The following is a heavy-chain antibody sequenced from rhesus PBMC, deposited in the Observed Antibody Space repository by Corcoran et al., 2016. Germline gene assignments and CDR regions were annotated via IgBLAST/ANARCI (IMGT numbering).Heavy chain of an antibody. J-gene: IGHJ4*01. V-gene: IGHV3-201*01. D-gene: IGHD1-26*01. CDR2: INLSGGST. CDR3: ARGGYNWNYPPDY. CDR1: GFTFDDYA. Sequence: EVQLVESGGGVVQPGGSLRLSCAASGFTFDDYAMHWVRQAPGKGLEWVSGINLSGGSTYYTDSVKGQFTISRDNAKNSLYLQMGSLRAEDTALYYCARGGYNWNYPPDYWGQGVLVTVSS.